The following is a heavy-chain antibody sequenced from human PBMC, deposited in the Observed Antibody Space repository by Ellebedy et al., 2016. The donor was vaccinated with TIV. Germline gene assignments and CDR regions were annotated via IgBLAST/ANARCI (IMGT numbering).Heavy chain of an antibody. CDR1: GGSFSGYF. D-gene: IGHD6-19*01. V-gene: IGHV4-34*01. J-gene: IGHJ3*02. Sequence: MPSETLSLTCAVYGGSFSGYFWSRIRQPPGKGLEWIGEINHSGNINYNPSLKSRVTFSLDKSKSQFYLKLSSVTAADTAVYHCARIRYTSGWYAAFDIWGQGTMVIVSS. CDR3: ARIRYTSGWYAAFDI. CDR2: INHSGNI.